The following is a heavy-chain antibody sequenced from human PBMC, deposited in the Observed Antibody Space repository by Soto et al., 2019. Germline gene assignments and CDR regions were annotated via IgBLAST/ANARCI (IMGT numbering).Heavy chain of an antibody. CDR2: IYYSGST. Sequence: QVQLQESGPGLVKPSQTLSLTCTVSGGSISSGGYYWSWIRQHPGKGLEWIGYIYYSGSTYYNPSRKSRVTISVDTSKNQCSLKLSSVTAADTAVYYCARDGSGDGYNLGYWGQGTLVTVSS. J-gene: IGHJ4*02. CDR3: ARDGSGDGYNLGY. D-gene: IGHD5-12*01. V-gene: IGHV4-31*03. CDR1: GGSISSGGYY.